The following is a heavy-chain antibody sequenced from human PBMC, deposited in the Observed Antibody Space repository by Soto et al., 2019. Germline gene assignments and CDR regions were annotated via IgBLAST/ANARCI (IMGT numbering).Heavy chain of an antibody. CDR3: ARDGSSWYREVWFDP. Sequence: EVQLVESGGGLVKPGGSLRLSCAASGFTFSSYSMNWVRQAPGKGLEWVSSISSSSSYIYYADSVKGRFTISRDNAKNSLYLQMNSLRAEDTAVYYCARDGSSWYREVWFDPWGQGTLVTVSS. J-gene: IGHJ5*02. CDR1: GFTFSSYS. D-gene: IGHD6-13*01. CDR2: ISSSSSYI. V-gene: IGHV3-21*01.